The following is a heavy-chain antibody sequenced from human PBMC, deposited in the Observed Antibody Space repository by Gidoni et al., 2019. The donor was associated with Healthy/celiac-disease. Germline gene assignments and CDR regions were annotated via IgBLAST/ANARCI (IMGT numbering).Heavy chain of an antibody. J-gene: IGHJ4*02. D-gene: IGHD6-19*01. Sequence: EVQLVESGGGLVQPGGSLRLSCAASGFTFSSYDMHLVRKATGKGLAWVSAIGTAGDTYYPGSVKGRFTISRENAKHSLYLQMNSLRAGDTAVYYCARAHSSGRGSFDYWGQGTLVTVSS. CDR1: GFTFSSYD. CDR3: ARAHSSGRGSFDY. V-gene: IGHV3-13*01. CDR2: IGTAGDT.